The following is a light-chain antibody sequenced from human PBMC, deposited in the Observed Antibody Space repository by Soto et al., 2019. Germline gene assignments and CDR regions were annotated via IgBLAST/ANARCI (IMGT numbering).Light chain of an antibody. CDR2: DAS. CDR3: QQYNNWPPLT. Sequence: EIVMTQSPATLSVSPGDRATLSCRASQSVSSSLAWYQQIPGQAPRLLIYDASTRATGIPATFGGSESGTEFTLTISSLQSEDFAVYYCQQYNNWPPLTFGGGTKVELK. V-gene: IGKV3-15*01. CDR1: QSVSSS. J-gene: IGKJ4*01.